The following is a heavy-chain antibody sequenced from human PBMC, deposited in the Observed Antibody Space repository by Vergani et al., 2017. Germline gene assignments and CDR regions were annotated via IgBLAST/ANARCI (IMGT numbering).Heavy chain of an antibody. CDR3: ARLGGIVVVPAAAQVDY. V-gene: IGHV4-34*01. D-gene: IGHD2-2*01. J-gene: IGHJ4*02. CDR1: GGSFSGYY. Sequence: QVQLQESGPGLLKPSETLSLTCAVYGGSFSGYYWSWIRQPPGKGLEWIGEINHSGSTNYNPSLKSRVTISVDTSKNQFSLKLSSVTAADTAVYYCARLGGIVVVPAAAQVDYWGQGTLVTVSS. CDR2: INHSGST.